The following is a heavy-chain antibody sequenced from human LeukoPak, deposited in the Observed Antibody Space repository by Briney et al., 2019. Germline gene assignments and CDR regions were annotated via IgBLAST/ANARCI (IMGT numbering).Heavy chain of an antibody. CDR2: ISSSGSTI. V-gene: IGHV3-48*03. CDR3: ARGGVYYGSGSYPLDY. CDR1: GFTFNSYE. D-gene: IGHD3-10*01. J-gene: IGHJ4*02. Sequence: GGSLRLSCAASGFTFNSYEMNWVRQARGKGLEWVSYISSSGSTIFYADSVKGRFTISRDNAKNSLYLRMNSLRAEDTAVYYCARGGVYYGSGSYPLDYWGQGTLVTVSS.